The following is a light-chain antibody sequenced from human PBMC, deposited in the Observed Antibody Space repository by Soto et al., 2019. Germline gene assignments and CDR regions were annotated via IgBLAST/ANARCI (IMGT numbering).Light chain of an antibody. V-gene: IGKV3-20*01. CDR2: GAS. J-gene: IGKJ1*01. CDR1: QSVSSSY. CDR3: QQYCSSPWT. Sequence: EIVLTQSPGTLSLSPGERATLSCRASQSVSSSYLAWYQQKPGQAPRLLIYGASSRATGIPDRFSVSGSVTDFTLTISRLEPKAVAVYYCQQYCSSPWTFGQGTKVEIK.